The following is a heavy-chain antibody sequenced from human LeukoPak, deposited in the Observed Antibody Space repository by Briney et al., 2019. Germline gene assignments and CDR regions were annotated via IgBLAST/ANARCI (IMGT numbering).Heavy chain of an antibody. V-gene: IGHV3-23*01. CDR2: ISGSGGST. Sequence: LSGGSLRLSCAASGFTFSSYAMSWVRQAPGKGPEWVSAISGSGGSTYYADSVKGRFTISRDNSKNTLYLQMNSLRAEDTAVYYCARDAAYSSGWYEFDYWGQGTLVTVSS. CDR3: ARDAAYSSGWYEFDY. J-gene: IGHJ4*02. CDR1: GFTFSSYA. D-gene: IGHD6-19*01.